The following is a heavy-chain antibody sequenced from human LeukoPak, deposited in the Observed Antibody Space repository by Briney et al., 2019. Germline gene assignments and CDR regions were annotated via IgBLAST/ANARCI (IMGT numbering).Heavy chain of an antibody. CDR3: ATTTTGYSSGRYPGWPVDY. D-gene: IGHD6-19*01. CDR1: GYTVTSYY. CDR2: INPSGVST. J-gene: IGHJ4*02. Sequence: ASVKVSCKASGYTVTSYYMHWVRQAPGQGLEWMGIINPSGVSTSYAQKFQGRVTMTRDTSTSTVYMELSSLRAEDTALYYCATTTTGYSSGRYPGWPVDYWGQGTLVTVSS. V-gene: IGHV1-46*01.